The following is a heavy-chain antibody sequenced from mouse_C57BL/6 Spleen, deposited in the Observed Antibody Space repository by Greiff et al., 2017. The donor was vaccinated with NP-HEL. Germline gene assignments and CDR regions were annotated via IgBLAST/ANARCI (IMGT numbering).Heavy chain of an antibody. V-gene: IGHV5-4*03. Sequence: EVKLMESGGGLVKPGGSLKLSCAASGFTFSSYAMSWVRQTPEKRLEWVATISDGGSYTYYPDNVKGRFTISRDNAKNNLYLQMSHLKSEDTAMYYCARGPSYGNFDYWGQGTTLTVSS. CDR1: GFTFSSYA. CDR3: ARGPSYGNFDY. CDR2: ISDGGSYT. J-gene: IGHJ2*01. D-gene: IGHD1-1*01.